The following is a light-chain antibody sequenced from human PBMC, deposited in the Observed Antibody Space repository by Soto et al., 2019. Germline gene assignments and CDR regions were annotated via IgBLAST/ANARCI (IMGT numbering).Light chain of an antibody. CDR1: QSLLYSDGRTY. J-gene: IGKJ4*01. CDR2: EVS. V-gene: IGKV2D-29*01. CDR3: LQSIHLPIT. Sequence: DVVLTQTPRSLSVTPGQPASISCKSSQSLLYSDGRTYVYWYLQKPGQPPQLLIHEVSNRFSGVPDRFSASGSGTDFTLKISRVEAEDVGVYYCLQSIHLPITFGGGTNVEIK.